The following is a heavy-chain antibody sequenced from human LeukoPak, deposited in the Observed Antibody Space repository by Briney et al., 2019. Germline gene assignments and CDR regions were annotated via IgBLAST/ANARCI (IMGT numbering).Heavy chain of an antibody. CDR3: AKDNKWPQSADYYYYGMDV. CDR1: GFTFDDYA. J-gene: IGHJ6*02. CDR2: ISGDGGST. V-gene: IGHV3-43*02. Sequence: PGGSLRLSCAASGFTFDDYAMHWVRQAPGKGLEWVSLISGDGGSTYYADSVKGRFTISRDNSKNSLYLQMNSLRTEDTALYYCAKDNKWPQSADYYYYGMDVWGQGTTVTVSS. D-gene: IGHD5-24*01.